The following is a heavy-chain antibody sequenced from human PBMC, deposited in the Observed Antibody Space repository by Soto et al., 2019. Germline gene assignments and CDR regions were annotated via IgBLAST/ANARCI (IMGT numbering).Heavy chain of an antibody. CDR2: IYYSGST. V-gene: IGHV4-39*01. CDR3: ARHGIMITFGGVIVIEDALDI. J-gene: IGHJ3*02. Sequence: PSETLSLTCTVSGGSISSSSYYWGWIRQPPGKGLEWIGSIYYSGSTYYNPSLKSRVTISVDTSKNQFSLKLSSVTAADTAVYYCARHGIMITFGGVIVIEDALDIWGQGTMVTVSS. D-gene: IGHD3-16*02. CDR1: GGSISSSSYY.